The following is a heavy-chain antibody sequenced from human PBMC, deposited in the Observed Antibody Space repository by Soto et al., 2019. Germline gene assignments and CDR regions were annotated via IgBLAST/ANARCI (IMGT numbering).Heavy chain of an antibody. V-gene: IGHV5-51*01. J-gene: IGHJ6*02. CDR1: GYSFTSYW. CDR3: ARKRLQQRTSGRYYYYGRHX. D-gene: IGHD2-15*01. Sequence: PVESLKISCQGSGYSFTSYWFGWLRQIPGKGLEWMVIIYPGDSDTRYSPSFQGKVTISADKSISTAYLQWSSLKASDTAMYYCARKRLQQRTSGRYYYYGRHXWGQVTTATVP. CDR2: IYPGDSDT.